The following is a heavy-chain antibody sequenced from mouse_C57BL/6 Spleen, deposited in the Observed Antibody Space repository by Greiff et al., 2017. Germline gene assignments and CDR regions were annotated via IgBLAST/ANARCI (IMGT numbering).Heavy chain of an antibody. CDR1: GYAFSSYW. CDR3: ARDYYGSSYWYFDV. CDR2: IYPGDGDT. V-gene: IGHV1-80*01. J-gene: IGHJ1*03. D-gene: IGHD1-1*01. Sequence: QVQLQQSGAELVKPGAPVKISCKASGYAFSSYWMNWVKQRPGKGLEWIGQIYPGDGDTNYNGKFKGKATLTADKSSSTAYMQLSSLTSEDSAVYFCARDYYGSSYWYFDVWGTGTTVTVSS.